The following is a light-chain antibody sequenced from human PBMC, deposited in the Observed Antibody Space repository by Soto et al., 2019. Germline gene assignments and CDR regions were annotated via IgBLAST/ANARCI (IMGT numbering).Light chain of an antibody. J-gene: IGKJ1*01. CDR1: QSVTSN. V-gene: IGKV3-15*01. Sequence: ETVMTQSPATLSVSPGEGATLSCRASQSVTSNLAWYKQKLGQAPRLLIYGASTRATGIPARFSGSGSGTEFTLTISSLQSEDFAVYYCQQYNNWPRTFGQGTKVDIK. CDR2: GAS. CDR3: QQYNNWPRT.